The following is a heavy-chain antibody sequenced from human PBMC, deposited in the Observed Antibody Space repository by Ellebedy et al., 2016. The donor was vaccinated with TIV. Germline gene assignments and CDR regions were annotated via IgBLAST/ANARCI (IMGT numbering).Heavy chain of an antibody. CDR2: INAGNGNT. J-gene: IGHJ4*02. CDR3: ARGVPRSAMIVVVITPCDY. D-gene: IGHD3-22*01. V-gene: IGHV1-3*01. CDR1: GYTFTSYA. Sequence: AASVKVSCKASGYTFTSYAMHWVRQAPAQRLEWMGWINAGNGNTKYSQKFQGRVTITRDTSASTADMELSSLRSEDKAVYYSARGVPRSAMIVVVITPCDYWGQGTLVTVSS.